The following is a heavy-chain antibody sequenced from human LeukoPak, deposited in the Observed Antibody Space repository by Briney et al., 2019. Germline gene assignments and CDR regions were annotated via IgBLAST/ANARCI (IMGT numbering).Heavy chain of an antibody. V-gene: IGHV3-21*01. J-gene: IGHJ4*02. CDR1: GFTFSSYS. CDR2: ISSSTSYI. CDR3: ARVLEGVTTYYFDY. D-gene: IGHD3-10*01. Sequence: GGSLRLSCAASGFTFSSYSMNWIRQAPGKGLEWVSSISSSTSYIYYADSVKGRFTISKDNAKNSLYLQMNSLRAEDTAVYYCARVLEGVTTYYFDYWGQGTLVTVSS.